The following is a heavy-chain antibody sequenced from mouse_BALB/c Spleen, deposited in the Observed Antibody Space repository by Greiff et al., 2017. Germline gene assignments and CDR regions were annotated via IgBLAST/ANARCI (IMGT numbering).Heavy chain of an antibody. CDR1: GFTFSSYY. D-gene: IGHD2-1*01. CDR3: ARQSYYGNYDY. Sequence: DVKLVESGGGLVKLGGSLKLSCAASGFTFSSYYMSWVRQTPEKRLELVAAINSNGGSTYYPDTVKGRFTISRDNAKNTLYLQMSSLKSEDTALYYCARQSYYGNYDYWGQGTLVTVSA. CDR2: INSNGGST. J-gene: IGHJ3*01. V-gene: IGHV5-6-2*01.